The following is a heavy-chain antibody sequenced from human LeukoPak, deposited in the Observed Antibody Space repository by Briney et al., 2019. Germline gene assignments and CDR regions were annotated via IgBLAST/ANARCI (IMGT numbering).Heavy chain of an antibody. D-gene: IGHD3-16*01. Sequence: SETLSLTCSVSGGSISSSDHYWGWIRQPPGKGLEWIGSIHHSGNTYYNPSLKSRVTMSVDTSKTQFSLKLSSVTAADTAVYYCARGGHMVIPFDYWGQGTLVTVSS. V-gene: IGHV4-39*01. J-gene: IGHJ4*02. CDR2: IHHSGNT. CDR3: ARGGHMVIPFDY. CDR1: GGSISSSDHY.